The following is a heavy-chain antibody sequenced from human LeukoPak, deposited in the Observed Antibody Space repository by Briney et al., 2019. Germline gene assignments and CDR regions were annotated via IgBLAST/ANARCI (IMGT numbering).Heavy chain of an antibody. CDR1: GYSFTSYG. CDR2: ISAYNGNT. Sequence: ASVKVSCKASGYSFTSYGISWVRQAPGQGLEWMGWISAYNGNTNYAQKLQGRVTMTTDTSTSTAYMELRSLRSDDTAVYYCARDFDIVLVVYASQNHYYYYGMDVWGQGTTVTVSS. V-gene: IGHV1-18*01. J-gene: IGHJ6*02. CDR3: ARDFDIVLVVYASQNHYYYYGMDV. D-gene: IGHD2-8*01.